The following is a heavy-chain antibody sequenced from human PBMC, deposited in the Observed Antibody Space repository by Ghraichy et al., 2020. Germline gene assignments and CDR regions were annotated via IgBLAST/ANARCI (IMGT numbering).Heavy chain of an antibody. J-gene: IGHJ4*02. D-gene: IGHD6-19*01. CDR2: IKQDGSGK. Sequence: GESPNISCAASGFTFSSYWMSWVRQAPGKGLEWVANIKQDGSGKYYVDSVKGRFTISRDNAKNSLYLQMNSLRAEDTAVYYCARVDSSGSHTWGQGTLVTVSS. CDR1: GFTFSSYW. CDR3: ARVDSSGSHT. V-gene: IGHV3-7*03.